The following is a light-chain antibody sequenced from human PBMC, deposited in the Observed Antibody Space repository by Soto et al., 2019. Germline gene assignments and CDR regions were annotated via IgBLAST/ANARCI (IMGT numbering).Light chain of an antibody. J-gene: IGKJ1*01. Sequence: EIVLTQSPGTLSLSPGERASLSCRASQSFSSSYLAWYQQKPGQAPRLLIYGASSRATGIPDRFSGSGSGTQSTHTISRLEPEDCAVYYCQQYAGPTPRTFGQRTKVEIK. CDR2: GAS. V-gene: IGKV3-20*01. CDR1: QSFSSSY. CDR3: QQYAGPTPRT.